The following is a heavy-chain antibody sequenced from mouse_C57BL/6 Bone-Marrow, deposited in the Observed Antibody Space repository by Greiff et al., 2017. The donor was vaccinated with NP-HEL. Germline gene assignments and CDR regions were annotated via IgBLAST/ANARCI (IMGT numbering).Heavy chain of an antibody. D-gene: IGHD2-1*01. V-gene: IGHV1-22*01. Sequence: EVQLQESGPELVKPGASVKMSCKASGYTFTDYNMHWVKQSHGKSLEWIGYINPNNGGTSYNQKFKGKATLTVNKSSSTAYMELRSLTSEDSAVYYCARREGIYYGNPLYYAMDYWGQGTSVTVSS. J-gene: IGHJ4*01. CDR3: ARREGIYYGNPLYYAMDY. CDR2: INPNNGGT. CDR1: GYTFTDYN.